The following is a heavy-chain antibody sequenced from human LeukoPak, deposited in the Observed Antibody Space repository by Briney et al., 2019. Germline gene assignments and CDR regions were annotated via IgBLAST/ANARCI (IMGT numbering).Heavy chain of an antibody. J-gene: IGHJ5*02. D-gene: IGHD3-10*01. V-gene: IGHV5-51*01. Sequence: GESLKISCKGSGYSFTSYWIGWVRQMPGKGLEWMGIIYPGDSGTRYSPSFQGQVTISADKSISTAYLQWSSLKASDTAMYYCARHFAPWFGELFPWFDPWGQGTLVTVSS. CDR3: ARHFAPWFGELFPWFDP. CDR1: GYSFTSYW. CDR2: IYPGDSGT.